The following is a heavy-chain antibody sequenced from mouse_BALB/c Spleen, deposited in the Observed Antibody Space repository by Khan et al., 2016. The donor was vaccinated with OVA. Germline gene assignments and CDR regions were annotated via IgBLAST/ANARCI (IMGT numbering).Heavy chain of an antibody. CDR2: INPSTGYT. Sequence: VQLQESGAELAKPGASVKMSCRASGYTFTNYWMHWVKQRPGQGLEWIGYINPSTGYTEYNQKFKDKATLTADKSSSTAYMQLSSLTSEDSAVYYSVNHGSSSAWFSYWGQGTLVTVSA. V-gene: IGHV1-7*01. CDR3: VNHGSSSAWFSY. D-gene: IGHD1-1*01. J-gene: IGHJ3*01. CDR1: GYTFTNYW.